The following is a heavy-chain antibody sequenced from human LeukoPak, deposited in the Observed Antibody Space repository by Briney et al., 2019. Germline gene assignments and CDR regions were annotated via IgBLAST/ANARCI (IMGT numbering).Heavy chain of an antibody. Sequence: GGSLRLSCAASEFTFSLYAMDWVRQAPGKGLEWVSYINDVSGDIHYADSVRGRFTISRDDAKNTLYLQMNSLRAEDTAVYYCARDTFQPGRIDCWGQGTLVIVSS. CDR3: ARDTFQPGRIDC. J-gene: IGHJ4*02. CDR1: EFTFSLYA. D-gene: IGHD1-14*01. V-gene: IGHV3-21*05. CDR2: INDVSGDI.